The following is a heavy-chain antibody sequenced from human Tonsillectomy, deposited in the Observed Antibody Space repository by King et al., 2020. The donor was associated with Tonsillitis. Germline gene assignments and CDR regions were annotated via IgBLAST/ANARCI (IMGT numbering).Heavy chain of an antibody. D-gene: IGHD3-9*01. J-gene: IGHJ6*02. CDR2: IYYSGST. Sequence: QLQESGPGLVKPSETLSLTCTVSGDSISDYSWSWIRQPPGKGLEWIGYIYYSGSTNFNPSLESRVTISVDTSKNQFSLKLSSVTAADTAVYYCARTNDSLSGFYGGYTVDVWGQGTTVTVS. V-gene: IGHV4-59*01. CDR3: ARTNDSLSGFYGGYTVDV. CDR1: GDSISDYS.